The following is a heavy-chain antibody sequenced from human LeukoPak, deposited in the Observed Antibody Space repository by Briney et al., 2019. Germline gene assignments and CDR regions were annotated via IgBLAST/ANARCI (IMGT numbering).Heavy chain of an antibody. CDR2: MNPNSGNT. D-gene: IGHD2-2*01. V-gene: IGHV1-8*03. Sequence: ASVKVSCKASGYTFTSYDINWVRQATGQGLEWMGWMNPNSGNTGYAQKFQGRVTITRNTSISTAYMELSGLRSEDTAVYYCARKLGYCSSTSCYYWFDPWGQGTLVTVSS. J-gene: IGHJ5*02. CDR1: GYTFTSYD. CDR3: ARKLGYCSSTSCYYWFDP.